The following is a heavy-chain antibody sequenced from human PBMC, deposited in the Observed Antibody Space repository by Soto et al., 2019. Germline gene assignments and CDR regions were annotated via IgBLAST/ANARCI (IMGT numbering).Heavy chain of an antibody. CDR2: INHSGST. CDR1: GGSFSGYY. V-gene: IGHV4-34*01. D-gene: IGHD5-12*01. CDR3: ASGEIVATIFYGMDV. J-gene: IGHJ6*02. Sequence: PSETLSLTCAVYGGSFSGYYWSWIRQPPGKGLEWIGEINHSGSTNYNPSLKSRVTISVDTSKNQFSLKLSSVTAADTAVYYCASGEIVATIFYGMDVWGQGTTVTVSS.